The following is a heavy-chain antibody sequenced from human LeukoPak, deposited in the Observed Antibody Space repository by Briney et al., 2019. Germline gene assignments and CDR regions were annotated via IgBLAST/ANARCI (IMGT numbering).Heavy chain of an antibody. D-gene: IGHD3-3*01. CDR1: GYTLTELS. Sequence: ASVKVSCKVSGYTLTELSMHWVRQAPGKGLEWMGGFDPEDGETIYAQKFQGRVTMTEDTSTDTAYMELSSLRSEDTAVYYCARGAYYDFWSGVDAFDIWGQGTMVTVSS. J-gene: IGHJ3*02. V-gene: IGHV1-24*01. CDR3: ARGAYYDFWSGVDAFDI. CDR2: FDPEDGET.